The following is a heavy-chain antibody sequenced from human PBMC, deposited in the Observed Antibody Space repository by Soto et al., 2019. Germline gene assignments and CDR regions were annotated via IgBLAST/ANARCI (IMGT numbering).Heavy chain of an antibody. CDR3: TTEGYCSSTSCPDAFDI. V-gene: IGHV3-15*01. Sequence: GGSLRLSCAASGFTFSNAWMSWVRQAPGKGLEWVGRIKSKTDGGTTDYAAPVKGRFTISRDDSKNTLYLQMNSLKTEDTAVYYCTTEGYCSSTSCPDAFDIWGQGTMVTVSS. CDR1: GFTFSNAW. D-gene: IGHD2-2*01. J-gene: IGHJ3*02. CDR2: IKSKTDGGTT.